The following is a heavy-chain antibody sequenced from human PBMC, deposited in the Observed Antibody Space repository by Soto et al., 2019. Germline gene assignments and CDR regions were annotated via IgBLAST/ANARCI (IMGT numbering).Heavy chain of an antibody. Sequence: ASVKVSCKASGYTFSSYAMHWVRQAPGQRLEWMGWINAGNGNTKYSQKFQGRVTITRDTSASTAYMELSSLRSEDTAVYYCARVSGYYLPDYWGQGTLVTVSS. J-gene: IGHJ4*02. CDR3: ARVSGYYLPDY. D-gene: IGHD5-12*01. V-gene: IGHV1-3*01. CDR2: INAGNGNT. CDR1: GYTFSSYA.